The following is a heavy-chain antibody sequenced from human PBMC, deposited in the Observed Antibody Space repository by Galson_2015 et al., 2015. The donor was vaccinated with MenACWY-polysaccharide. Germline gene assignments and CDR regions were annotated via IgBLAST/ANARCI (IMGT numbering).Heavy chain of an antibody. CDR2: IFPRDFDT. V-gene: IGHV5-51*03. CDR1: GYFFTDYW. D-gene: IGHD4-23*01. CDR3: VRSDYGGNSDYCYYGVDV. Sequence: QSGAEVKKPGESLKISCQVSGYFFTDYWIGWVRQMPGKGLEWMAVIFPRDFDTRYSPSFRGQVTISADRSLNTAYLQWARLRASDTATYYCVRSDYGGNSDYCYYGVDVWGQGTTVTVSS. J-gene: IGHJ6*02.